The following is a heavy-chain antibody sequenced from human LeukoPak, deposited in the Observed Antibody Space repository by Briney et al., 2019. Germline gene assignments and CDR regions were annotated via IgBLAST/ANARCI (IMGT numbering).Heavy chain of an antibody. CDR3: AKGRGLAGDYGVFDY. V-gene: IGHV3-23*01. Sequence: PGGSLRLSCAASGFTFSSYAMNWVRQAPGKGLEWISTVNGDGDYTYYADFVRGRFTISRDNSKNTLYLQMNSLRAEDTAVYSCAKGRGLAGDYGVFDYWGQGTLVTVSS. J-gene: IGHJ4*02. CDR1: GFTFSSYA. D-gene: IGHD4-17*01. CDR2: VNGDGDYT.